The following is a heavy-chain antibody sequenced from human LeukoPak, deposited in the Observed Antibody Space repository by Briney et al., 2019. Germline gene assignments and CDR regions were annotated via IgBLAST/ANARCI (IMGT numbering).Heavy chain of an antibody. V-gene: IGHV4-59*01. CDR2: IYYSGST. CDR1: GGSISSYY. CDR3: ARGGYDFWSGSKNWFDP. J-gene: IGHJ5*02. D-gene: IGHD3-3*01. Sequence: SETLSLTCTVSGGSISSYYWSWIRQPPGKGLEWIGYIYYSGSTNYNPSLKSRVTIPVDTSKNQFSLKLSSVTAADTAVYYCARGGYDFWSGSKNWFDPWGQGTLVTVSS.